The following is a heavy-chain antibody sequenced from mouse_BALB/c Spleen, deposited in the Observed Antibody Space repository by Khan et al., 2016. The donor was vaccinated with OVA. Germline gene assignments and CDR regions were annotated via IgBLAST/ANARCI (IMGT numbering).Heavy chain of an antibody. CDR3: AKDRGYYAVDY. Sequence: QVQLQQSGPGLVAPSQSLSITCTVSGFSLTSYGVSWVRQPPGKGLEWLGVIWGVGNTNFHSALRSRLCISKDNSKSQVFLKLNSLQTDDTATYYCAKDRGYYAVDYCGQGTSVTVAS. CDR2: IWGVGNT. J-gene: IGHJ4*01. V-gene: IGHV2-3*01. CDR1: GFSLTSYG.